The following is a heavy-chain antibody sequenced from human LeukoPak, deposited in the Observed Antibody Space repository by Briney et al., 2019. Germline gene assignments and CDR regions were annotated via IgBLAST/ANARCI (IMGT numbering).Heavy chain of an antibody. V-gene: IGHV3-15*01. CDR1: GFTFTNAW. Sequence: PGGSLRLSCVDSGFTFTNAWMSWVRQAPGKGLEWIGRIKSKTDGETTNYAEPVRGRFTISRDDSKSAVYLQMNSLKIEDTAVYYCTTDLGTYYHGSQRLVPIDYWGQGTLVTVSS. CDR2: IKSKTDGETT. CDR3: TTDLGTYYHGSQRLVPIDY. J-gene: IGHJ4*02. D-gene: IGHD3-10*01.